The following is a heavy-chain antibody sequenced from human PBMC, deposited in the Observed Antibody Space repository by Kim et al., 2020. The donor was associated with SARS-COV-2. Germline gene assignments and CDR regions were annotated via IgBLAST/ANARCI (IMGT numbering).Heavy chain of an antibody. Sequence: SETLSLTCTFSGGSISSSSYSWGWLRQPPGMGLEWIGSINYSGRAYYNPSLKRRVTTSVDTSKNQFSLKQSPVTAAATAVFYCARHAVCSTTDCYEGIAATRDVFDVWGQGTMVTVSS. CDR2: INYSGRA. CDR1: GGSISSSSYS. V-gene: IGHV4-39*01. D-gene: IGHD2-2*01. CDR3: ARHAVCSTTDCYEGIAATRDVFDV. J-gene: IGHJ3*01.